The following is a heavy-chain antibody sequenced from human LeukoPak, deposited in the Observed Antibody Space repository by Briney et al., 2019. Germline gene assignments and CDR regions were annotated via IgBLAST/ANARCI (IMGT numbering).Heavy chain of an antibody. V-gene: IGHV4-38-2*01. J-gene: IGHJ4*02. D-gene: IGHD6-6*01. CDR1: GHSISSGYY. CDR2: IYHSGST. Sequence: SETLSLTCAVSGHSISSGYYWGWIRQPPGKGLEWIGSIYHSGSTYYNPSLKSRVTISVDTSKNQFSLKLSSVTAADTAVYYCARRAEYSSSLDWGQGTLVTVSS. CDR3: ARRAEYSSSLD.